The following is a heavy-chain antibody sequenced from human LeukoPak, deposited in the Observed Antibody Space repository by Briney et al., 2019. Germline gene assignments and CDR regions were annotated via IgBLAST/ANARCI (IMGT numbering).Heavy chain of an antibody. CDR3: ATVFPYSSSWPVDY. D-gene: IGHD6-13*01. V-gene: IGHV1-24*01. Sequence: ASVKVSCEVSGYTLTELSMHWVRQAPGKGLEWMGGFDPEDGETIYAQKFQGRVTMTEDTSTDTAYMELSSLRSEDTAVYYCATVFPYSSSWPVDYWGQGTLVTVSS. CDR1: GYTLTELS. CDR2: FDPEDGET. J-gene: IGHJ4*02.